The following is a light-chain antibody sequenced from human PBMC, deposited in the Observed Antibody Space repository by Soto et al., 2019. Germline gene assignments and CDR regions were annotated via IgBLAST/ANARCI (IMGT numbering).Light chain of an antibody. CDR1: SSNIGSNY. V-gene: IGLV1-47*01. CDR2: RNN. J-gene: IGLJ2*01. Sequence: QSVLTQPPSASGTPGQRVTISCSGSSSNIGSNYVYWYQQLPGTAPKLLIYRNNQRPSGVPDRFSGSKSVTSASLAISGLRSEDEADHYCAAWDDSLSVVSFGGGTKLTVL. CDR3: AAWDDSLSVVS.